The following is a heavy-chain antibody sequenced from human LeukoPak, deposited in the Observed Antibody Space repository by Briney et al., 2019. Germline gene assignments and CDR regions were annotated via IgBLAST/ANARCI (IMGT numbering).Heavy chain of an antibody. CDR2: TYYRSKWYN. D-gene: IGHD3-16*01. CDR1: GDSVSSNSAA. V-gene: IGHV6-1*01. CDR3: ARDQDYVWGSSHIDY. Sequence: SQTLSLTCAISGDSVSSNSAAWNWIRQSPSRGLEWLGRTYYRSKWYNDYALSVKSRITIDPDTSKNQFSLQLNSVTPEDTAVYYCARDQDYVWGSSHIDYWGQGTLVTVSS. J-gene: IGHJ4*02.